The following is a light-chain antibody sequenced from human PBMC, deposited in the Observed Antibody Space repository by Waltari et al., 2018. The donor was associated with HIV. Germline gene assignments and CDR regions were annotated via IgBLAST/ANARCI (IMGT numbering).Light chain of an antibody. V-gene: IGLV1-40*01. CDR1: SPNIGAGYD. Sequence: QSVLTQPPSVSGAPGQRVTISCTGSSPNIGAGYDVHWYQQLPGTAPKLLLYGNTNRPSGVSGRFSGSKSGTSASLAITGLQAEDEADYYCQSYDSRQSGFWVFGGGTTLTVL. J-gene: IGLJ3*02. CDR2: GNT. CDR3: QSYDSRQSGFWV.